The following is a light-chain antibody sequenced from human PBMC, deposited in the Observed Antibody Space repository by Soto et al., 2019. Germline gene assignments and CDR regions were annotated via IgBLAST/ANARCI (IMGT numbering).Light chain of an antibody. CDR3: QHYSRYSRT. J-gene: IGKJ1*01. Sequence: DVQMTQSPSTLSASVGDRVTITCRASQSISNWLAWYQQKPGKAPKLLIYDASRLESGVPSRFSGSGSGTEFTLTISSLQPDDFATYYCQHYSRYSRTFAQGTKVDIK. CDR1: QSISNW. CDR2: DAS. V-gene: IGKV1-5*01.